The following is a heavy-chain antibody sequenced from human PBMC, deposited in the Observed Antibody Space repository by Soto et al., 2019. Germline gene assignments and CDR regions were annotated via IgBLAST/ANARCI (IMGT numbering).Heavy chain of an antibody. D-gene: IGHD6-6*01. CDR2: IYYSGST. CDR1: GGSISSGDYY. Sequence: QVQLQESGPGLVKPSQTLSLTCTVSGGSISSGDYYWSWIRQPPGKGLEWIGYIYYSGSTYYSPSHKSRVTISVETSKNQFSLKRSSVTAADTAVYYCARERPDGARLDPWGQGTLVTVSS. J-gene: IGHJ5*02. V-gene: IGHV4-30-4*01. CDR3: ARERPDGARLDP.